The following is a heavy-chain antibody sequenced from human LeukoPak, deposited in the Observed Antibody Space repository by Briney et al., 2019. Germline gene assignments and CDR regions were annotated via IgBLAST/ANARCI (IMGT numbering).Heavy chain of an antibody. D-gene: IGHD2-2*01. CDR3: ARGGYCSSTSCPNYYYYYYMDV. CDR2: MNPNSGNT. CDR1: GYTFTSYD. Sequence: ASVKVSCKASGYTFTSYDINWVRQATGQGLEWMGWMNPNSGNTGYAQKFQDRVTMTRNTSISTAYMELSSLRSEDTAVYYCARGGYCSSTSCPNYYYYYYMDVWGKGTTVTVSS. J-gene: IGHJ6*03. V-gene: IGHV1-8*01.